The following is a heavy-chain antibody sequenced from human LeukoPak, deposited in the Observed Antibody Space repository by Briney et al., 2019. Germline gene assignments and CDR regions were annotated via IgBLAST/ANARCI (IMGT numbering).Heavy chain of an antibody. Sequence: GGSLRLSCAASGFTFSDYYMSWIRQAPGKGLEWVSYISSSGSTIYYADSVKGRFTISRDNAKSSLYLQMNSLRAEDTAVYYCARVKVSGYDWAPPYMDVWGQGTTVTVSS. CDR3: ARVKVSGYDWAPPYMDV. CDR2: ISSSGSTI. J-gene: IGHJ6*02. CDR1: GFTFSDYY. D-gene: IGHD5-12*01. V-gene: IGHV3-11*01.